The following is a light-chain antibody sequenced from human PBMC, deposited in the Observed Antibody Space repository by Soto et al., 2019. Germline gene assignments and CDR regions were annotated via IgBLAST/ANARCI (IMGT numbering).Light chain of an antibody. J-gene: IGKJ1*01. V-gene: IGKV3D-15*01. CDR2: GAS. Sequence: EIVMTQSPATLSLSPGERATLSFRASESVSTNLAWYQQKAGQAPRLLIYGASTRATGIPDRFRGSGSGTDFTLTISSLEPEDFALYYCQQGTDWPPGTFGQGTKVDI. CDR3: QQGTDWPPGT. CDR1: ESVSTN.